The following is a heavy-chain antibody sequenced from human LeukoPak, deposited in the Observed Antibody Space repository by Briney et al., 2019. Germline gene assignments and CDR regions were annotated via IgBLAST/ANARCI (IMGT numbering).Heavy chain of an antibody. J-gene: IGHJ4*02. D-gene: IGHD3-10*01. CDR1: GGSISSGGYS. V-gene: IGHV4-30-2*01. Sequence: SETLSLTCAVSGGSISSGGYSWSWIRQPPGKGLEWIGYIYHSGSTYYNPSFKSRVTISVDRSKNQFSLKLSSVTAADTAVYYCARGDYYGSGSYYIFDYWGQGTLVTVSS. CDR2: IYHSGST. CDR3: ARGDYYGSGSYYIFDY.